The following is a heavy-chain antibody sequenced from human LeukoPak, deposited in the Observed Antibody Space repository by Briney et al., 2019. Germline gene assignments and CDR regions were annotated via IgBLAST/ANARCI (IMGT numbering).Heavy chain of an antibody. CDR2: ISGSGGST. D-gene: IGHD2-2*01. CDR3: AKDPDIVVVPAALDY. J-gene: IGHJ4*02. Sequence: GGPLRLSCAASGFTFSSYAMSWVRQAPGKGLEWVSAISGSGGSTYYADSVKGRFTISRDNSKNTLYLQMNSLRAEDTAVYYCAKDPDIVVVPAALDYWGQGTLVTVSS. CDR1: GFTFSSYA. V-gene: IGHV3-23*01.